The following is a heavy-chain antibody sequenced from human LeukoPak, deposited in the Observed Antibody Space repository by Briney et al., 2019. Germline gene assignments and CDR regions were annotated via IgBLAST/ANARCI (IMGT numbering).Heavy chain of an antibody. J-gene: IGHJ4*02. CDR1: GYTLTELS. Sequence: ASVKVSCKVSGYTLTELSMHWVRQAPGKGLEWMGGFDPEDGETIYAQKVQGRVTMTEDTSTDTAYMELSSLRSEDTAVYYCARVHERTVVTATNDYWGQGTLGTVSS. CDR3: ARVHERTVVTATNDY. D-gene: IGHD4-23*01. V-gene: IGHV1-24*01. CDR2: FDPEDGET.